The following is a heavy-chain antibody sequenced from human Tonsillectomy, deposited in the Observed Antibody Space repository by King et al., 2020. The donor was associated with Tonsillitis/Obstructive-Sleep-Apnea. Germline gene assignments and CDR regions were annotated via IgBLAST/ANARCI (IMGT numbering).Heavy chain of an antibody. V-gene: IGHV1-46*01. CDR2: INPSGGST. J-gene: IGHJ4*02. CDR3: AREINYYDSSGYSSY. Sequence: QLVQSGAEVKKPGASVKVSCKASGYTFTSYYMHWVRQAPGQGLEWMGIINPSGGSTSYAQKFQGRVTMTRDTSTSTVYMELSSLRSEDTAVYYCAREINYYDSSGYSSYWGQGTLVTVSS. CDR1: GYTFTSYY. D-gene: IGHD3-22*01.